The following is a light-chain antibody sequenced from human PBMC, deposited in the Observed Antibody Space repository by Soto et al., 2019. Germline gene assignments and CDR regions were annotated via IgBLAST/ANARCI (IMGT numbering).Light chain of an antibody. CDR2: EVS. CDR1: SSDVGGYNY. Sequence: QSVLTQPPSASGSPGQSVTISCTGTSSDVGGYNYVSWYQQHPGKAPKLVIYEVSNRPSGVPDRFSGSKSGNTASLTVSGLQAEDEADYYCSSYAGSNNLFGGGTKLTVL. V-gene: IGLV2-8*01. J-gene: IGLJ2*01. CDR3: SSYAGSNNL.